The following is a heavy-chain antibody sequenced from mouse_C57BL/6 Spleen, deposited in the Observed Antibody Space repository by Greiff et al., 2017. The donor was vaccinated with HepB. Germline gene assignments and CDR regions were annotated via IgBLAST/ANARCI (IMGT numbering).Heavy chain of an antibody. D-gene: IGHD2-2*01. J-gene: IGHJ4*01. CDR1: GYTFTSYW. CDR2: IDPSDSET. Sequence: QVQLQQSGAELVRPGSSVKLSCKASGYTFTSYWMHWVKQRPIQGLEWIGNIDPSDSETHYNQKFKDKATLTVDKSSSTAYMQLSSLTSEDSAVYYCARPMVYGYDVYYYAMDYWGQGTSVTVSS. V-gene: IGHV1-52*01. CDR3: ARPMVYGYDVYYYAMDY.